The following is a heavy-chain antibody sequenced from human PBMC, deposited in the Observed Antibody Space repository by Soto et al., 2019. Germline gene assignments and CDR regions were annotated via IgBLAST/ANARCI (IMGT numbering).Heavy chain of an antibody. CDR1: GFTFSDHY. CDR2: SSNRQTGYTI. J-gene: IGHJ4*02. D-gene: IGHD1-1*01. V-gene: IGHV3-72*01. Sequence: EVRLVESGGGLVQPGGSLRLSCAASGFTFSDHYMDWVRQAPGKGLEWVARSSNRQTGYTIEYAASVEGRFTIARAESGSSLILQMKDLKTEDSAVYYCGSPERRGRYWADYWGKGTRVTVSS. CDR3: GSPERRGRYWADY.